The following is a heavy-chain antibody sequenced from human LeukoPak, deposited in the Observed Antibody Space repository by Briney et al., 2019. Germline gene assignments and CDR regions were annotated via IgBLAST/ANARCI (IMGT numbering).Heavy chain of an antibody. D-gene: IGHD2-21*01. CDR2: ISVRTGNI. CDR3: ARGVFDWYEEF. CDR1: GYTFVNYD. V-gene: IGHV1-18*01. Sequence: ASVEVSCKASGYTFVNYDISWVRQAPGQGLEWMGWISVRTGNINYAQNLQGRVTMTTDTSTSTAYLEVRGLRSDDTAVYYCARGVFDWYEEFWGQGTLVTVSS. J-gene: IGHJ4*02.